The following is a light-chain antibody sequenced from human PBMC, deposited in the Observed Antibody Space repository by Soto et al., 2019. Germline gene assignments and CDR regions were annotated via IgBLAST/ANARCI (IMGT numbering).Light chain of an antibody. CDR1: ISDVGGYNY. CDR3: SSYAGSSTYV. CDR2: EVN. V-gene: IGLV2-8*01. Sequence: QSALTQPPSASGSPGQSVTISCTGTISDVGGYNYVAWYQQHPGKAPKLMIYEVNKRPSGVPDRFSGSKSGSTASLTVSGLQAEDEADYYCSSYAGSSTYVFGTGTQLTV. J-gene: IGLJ1*01.